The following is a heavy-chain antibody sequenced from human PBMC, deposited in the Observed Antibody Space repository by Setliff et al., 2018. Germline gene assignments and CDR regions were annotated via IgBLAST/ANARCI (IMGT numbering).Heavy chain of an antibody. CDR3: ARSPAVLGIVYLDP. CDR1: GDSFSNYA. J-gene: IGHJ5*02. CDR2: LIPMFGTP. Sequence: GASVKVSCKASGDSFSNYAISWVRQAPGQGLEWMGGLIPMFGTPGYAQKFQGRVTITTDESTSTAYMELNSLTSEDTAVYYCARSPAVLGIVYLDPWGQGTLVTVSS. V-gene: IGHV1-69*05. D-gene: IGHD2-15*01.